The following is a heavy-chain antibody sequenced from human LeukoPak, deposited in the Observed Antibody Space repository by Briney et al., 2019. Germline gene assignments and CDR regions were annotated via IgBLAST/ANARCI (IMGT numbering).Heavy chain of an antibody. CDR1: GYTLTELS. CDR3: ARGLITASVWYSNRGNYFDF. V-gene: IGHV1-18*01. CDR2: ISAYDGTT. Sequence: ASVKVSCKVSGYTLTELSMHWVRQAPGQGPEWMGWISAYDGTTKYAQSLQGRVTMTTDTSTSTAYMELRSLRSDDTALYYCARGLITASVWYSNRGNYFDFWGQGTLVTVSS. J-gene: IGHJ4*02. D-gene: IGHD6-19*01.